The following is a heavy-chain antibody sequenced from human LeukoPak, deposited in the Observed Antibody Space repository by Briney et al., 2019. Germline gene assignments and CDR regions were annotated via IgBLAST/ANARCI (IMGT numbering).Heavy chain of an antibody. Sequence: GASVKVSCKASGYTFTGYYMHWVRQAPGQGLEWMGWINPNSGGTNYAQKFQGWVTMTRDTSISTAYMELSRLRSDDTAVYYCARDYYGSGSYLIDPWGQGTLVTVSS. CDR2: INPNSGGT. CDR1: GYTFTGYY. V-gene: IGHV1-2*04. J-gene: IGHJ5*02. D-gene: IGHD3-10*01. CDR3: ARDYYGSGSYLIDP.